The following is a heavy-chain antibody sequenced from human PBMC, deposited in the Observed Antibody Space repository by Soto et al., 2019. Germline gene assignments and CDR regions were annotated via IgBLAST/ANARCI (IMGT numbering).Heavy chain of an antibody. CDR3: TRGELGTKVDS. V-gene: IGHV4-31*03. J-gene: IGHJ4*02. D-gene: IGHD1-26*01. CDR1: RGSISNGGYC. Sequence: QVQLQESGPGLLKPSQTLSLTSTVSRGSISNGGYCWSWIRQHPGEGLERNGDISDTGSTSYNPSLKGRVTVSVDTSTNQLSLRLGSLTAGDTAVYYWTRGELGTKVDSRGQGTLVTVSS. CDR2: ISDTGST.